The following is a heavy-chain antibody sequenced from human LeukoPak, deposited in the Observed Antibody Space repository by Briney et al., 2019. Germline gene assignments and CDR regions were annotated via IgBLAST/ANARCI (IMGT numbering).Heavy chain of an antibody. CDR1: GGSISSYY. CDR3: VTGYSSSWYFAFDI. J-gene: IGHJ3*02. V-gene: IGHV4-59*12. D-gene: IGHD6-13*01. CDR2: IYHSGST. Sequence: SETLSLTCTVSGGSISSYYWSWIRQPPGKGLEWIGEIYHSGSTNYNPSLKSRVTISVDKSKNQFSLKLSSVTAADTAVYYCVTGYSSSWYFAFDIWGQGTMVTVSS.